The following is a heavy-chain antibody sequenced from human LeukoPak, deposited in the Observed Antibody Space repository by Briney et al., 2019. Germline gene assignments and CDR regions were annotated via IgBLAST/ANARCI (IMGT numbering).Heavy chain of an antibody. CDR1: GFTFSSYS. D-gene: IGHD3-3*01. J-gene: IGHJ5*02. Sequence: GGSLRLSXAASGFTFSSYSMNWVRQAPGKGLEWGSSISSSSSYIYYADSVKGRFTISRDNAKNSLYLQMNSLRAEDTAVYYCARGTADFWSGYYNWFDPWGQGTLVTVSS. CDR3: ARGTADFWSGYYNWFDP. V-gene: IGHV3-21*01. CDR2: ISSSSSYI.